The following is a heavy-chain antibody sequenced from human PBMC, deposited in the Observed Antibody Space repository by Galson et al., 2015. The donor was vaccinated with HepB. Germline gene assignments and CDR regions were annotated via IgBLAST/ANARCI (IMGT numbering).Heavy chain of an antibody. CDR2: IYAGGST. D-gene: IGHD5-18*01. V-gene: IGHV3-53*01. CDR3: ASDKDTSLLSPLYY. CDR1: GFTVSTNY. Sequence: SLRLSCAVSGFTVSTNYMSWVRQAPGKGLEWVSVIYAGGSTYYADSVKGRFTISRDDSKNTLYLQMNSLRAEDTAVYYCASDKDTSLLSPLYYWGQGTLVSVPS. J-gene: IGHJ4*02.